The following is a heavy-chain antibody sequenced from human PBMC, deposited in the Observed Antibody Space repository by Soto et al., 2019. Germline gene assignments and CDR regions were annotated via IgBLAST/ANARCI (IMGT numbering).Heavy chain of an antibody. CDR1: GFSFAGYA. D-gene: IGHD3-9*01. J-gene: IGHJ4*02. Sequence: VGSLRLSCAASGFSFAGYALTWVRLAPEKGLEWVASISGGGGSTYYADSVKGRFSISRDNSNRMVYLQMGSLTAGDTAVYYCAKTETFNGYYNAFDYWGQGTRVIVSS. CDR2: ISGGGGST. V-gene: IGHV3-23*01. CDR3: AKTETFNGYYNAFDY.